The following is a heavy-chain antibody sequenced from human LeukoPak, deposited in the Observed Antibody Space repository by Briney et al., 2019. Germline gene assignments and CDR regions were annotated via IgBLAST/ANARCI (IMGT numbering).Heavy chain of an antibody. D-gene: IGHD3-22*01. V-gene: IGHV3-53*01. J-gene: IGHJ3*02. CDR1: GFTVSTKY. CDR3: AREGVYDSSGYHDAFDI. Sequence: PGGSLSLSCAASGFTVSTKYMSWVRQAPGKGLEWVSVIYSGASTYYIDSVKGRFTISRDNSKNTLYLQMNSLRAEDTAVYYCAREGVYDSSGYHDAFDIWGQGTMVTVSS. CDR2: IYSGAST.